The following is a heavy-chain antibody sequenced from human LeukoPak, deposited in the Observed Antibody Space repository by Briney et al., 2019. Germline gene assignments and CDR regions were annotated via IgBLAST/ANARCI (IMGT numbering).Heavy chain of an antibody. D-gene: IGHD2-21*01. CDR3: AKDYSTYYSQYMDV. V-gene: IGHV3-9*01. CDR2: ISWNSDNI. Sequence: PGGSLRLSCAASGFTLDDYAMHWVRHAPGKGLEWVSGISWNSDNIDYADSVKGRFTISRDNSNNSLYLQMNSLRVEDTALYYCAKDYSTYYSQYMDVWGKGTTVTVSS. CDR1: GFTLDDYA. J-gene: IGHJ6*03.